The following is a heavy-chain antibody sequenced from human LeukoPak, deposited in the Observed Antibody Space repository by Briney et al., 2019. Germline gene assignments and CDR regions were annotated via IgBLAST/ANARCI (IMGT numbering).Heavy chain of an antibody. CDR3: AIVDILDY. J-gene: IGHJ4*02. D-gene: IGHD5-12*01. CDR2: INHSGST. CDR1: GGAFTNYY. Sequence: SETLSLTCAVYGGAFTNYYWSWIRQPPGKGLEWIGEINHSGSTNYNPSLKSRVTISVDTSKNQFSLKLSSVTAADTAVYYCAIVDILDYWGQGTLVTVSS. V-gene: IGHV4-34*01.